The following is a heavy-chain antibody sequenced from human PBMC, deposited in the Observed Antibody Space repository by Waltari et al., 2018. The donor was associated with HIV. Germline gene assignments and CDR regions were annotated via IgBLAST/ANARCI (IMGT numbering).Heavy chain of an antibody. CDR2: IIPIFGTA. Sequence: QVQLVQSGAEVKKPGSSVKVSCTAYAVTFNNYAITWVRQAPGQGLEWVGGIIPIFGTANYAQKFQGRLTITADESTTTAYMELSSLRSEDTAVYYCAVKFCTNGVCYNDYYYYYGMDVWGQGTTVTVSS. CDR1: AVTFNNYA. J-gene: IGHJ6*02. CDR3: AVKFCTNGVCYNDYYYYYGMDV. V-gene: IGHV1-69*13. D-gene: IGHD2-8*01.